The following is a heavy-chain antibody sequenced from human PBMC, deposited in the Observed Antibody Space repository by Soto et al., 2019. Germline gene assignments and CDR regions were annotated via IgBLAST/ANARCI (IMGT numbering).Heavy chain of an antibody. CDR3: ARDIRGYSRAFDY. CDR2: IYSSGRT. D-gene: IGHD5-18*01. J-gene: IGHJ4*02. Sequence: SETLSLTCTVSGDSVSSENYYWTWIRQPPGKGLEWIGYIYSSGRTNYNPSLKSRVTISLDTPNTQFSLKLTSVSAADTAVYYCARDIRGYSRAFDYWGQGTLVTVSS. V-gene: IGHV4-61*01. CDR1: GDSVSSENYY.